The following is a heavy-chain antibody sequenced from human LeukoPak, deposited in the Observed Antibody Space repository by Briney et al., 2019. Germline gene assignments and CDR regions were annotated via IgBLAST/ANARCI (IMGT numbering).Heavy chain of an antibody. Sequence: GGSLRLPCAASGFTFNNHWMHWVRQAPGKGLVWISRINTDGRTTDYADSVKGRFTISRDNAKNTLYLQMNSLRAEDTAVYYCGRDVNWNQIDYWDQGSLVTVSS. J-gene: IGHJ4*02. CDR2: INTDGRTT. CDR3: GRDVNWNQIDY. V-gene: IGHV3-74*01. CDR1: GFTFNNHW. D-gene: IGHD1-20*01.